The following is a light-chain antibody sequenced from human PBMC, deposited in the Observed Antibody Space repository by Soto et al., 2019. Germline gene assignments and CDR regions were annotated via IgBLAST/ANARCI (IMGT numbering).Light chain of an antibody. CDR3: CSYAGSSTLGV. Sequence: QSALTQPASVSGSPGQSITISCTGTSSDVGSYNLVSWYQQHPGKAPKLMIYEVSKRPSGVSNRFSGSKSGNTASLTISGLHAEDEADYYCCSYAGSSTLGVFGGGTKLTVL. CDR2: EVS. J-gene: IGLJ3*02. CDR1: SSDVGSYNL. V-gene: IGLV2-23*02.